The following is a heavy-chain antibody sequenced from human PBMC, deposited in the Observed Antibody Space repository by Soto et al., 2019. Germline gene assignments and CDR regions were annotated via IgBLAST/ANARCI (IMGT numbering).Heavy chain of an antibody. CDR2: IYYSGST. CDR3: ARRPSGDDILMNFDY. CDR1: GGSISSGGYY. V-gene: IGHV4-31*03. Sequence: QVQLQESGPGLVKPSQTLSLTCTVSGGSISSGGYYWSWIRQHPGKGLEWIGYIYYSGSTYYNPSIKSRVTISVDTSKNQFSLKLSSVTAADTAVYYCARRPSGDDILMNFDYWGQGTLVTVSS. J-gene: IGHJ4*02. D-gene: IGHD3-9*01.